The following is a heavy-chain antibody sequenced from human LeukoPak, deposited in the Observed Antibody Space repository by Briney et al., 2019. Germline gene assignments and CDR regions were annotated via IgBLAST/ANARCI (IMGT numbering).Heavy chain of an antibody. J-gene: IGHJ4*02. CDR2: IKSKTDGGTT. V-gene: IGHV3-15*07. D-gene: IGHD3-22*01. CDR1: GFTFGDHI. Sequence: PGGSLRLSCAASGFTFGDHIMNWVRQAPGKGLEWVGRIKSKTDGGTTDYAAPVKGRFTISRDDSKNTPYLQMNSLKTEDTAVYYCSTTYYYDSSEGYWGQGTLVTVSS. CDR3: STTYYYDSSEGY.